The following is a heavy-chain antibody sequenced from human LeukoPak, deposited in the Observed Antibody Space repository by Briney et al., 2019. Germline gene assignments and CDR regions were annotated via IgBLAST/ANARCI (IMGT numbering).Heavy chain of an antibody. V-gene: IGHV3-30*03. Sequence: PGGSLRLSCAASGFTFSSYGMHWVRQAPGKGLEWVAVISYDGSNKYYADSVKGRFTISRDNAKNSLYLQMNSLRAEDTAVYYCARNSYYYGSGSYYNYYYYYMDVWGKGTTVTISS. CDR2: ISYDGSNK. CDR3: ARNSYYYGSGSYYNYYYYYMDV. CDR1: GFTFSSYG. D-gene: IGHD3-10*01. J-gene: IGHJ6*03.